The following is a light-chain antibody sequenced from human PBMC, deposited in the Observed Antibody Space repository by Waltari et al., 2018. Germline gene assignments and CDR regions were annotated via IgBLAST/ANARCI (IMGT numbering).Light chain of an antibody. CDR1: ALPKKD. CDR3: YSIYSSGSLEI. CDR2: GDI. Sequence: SYEVTQPPSVSVSPGQTARITCSGAALPKKDAHWYQQKSGQARVLDIYGDIKRLSGIPERFSGSNSGTTATLTISGAQVGDEADDDCYSIYSSGSLEIFGGGTNLTVL. V-gene: IGLV3-10*01. J-gene: IGLJ2*01.